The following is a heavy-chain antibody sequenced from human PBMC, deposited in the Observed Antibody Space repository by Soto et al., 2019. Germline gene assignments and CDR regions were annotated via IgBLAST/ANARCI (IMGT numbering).Heavy chain of an antibody. CDR2: IYWDGES. CDR3: AHRDSTGTTTYFDS. J-gene: IGHJ4*02. D-gene: IGHD1-1*01. CDR1: GFSFTTTRMG. Sequence: QITLEGAGPTLVKPTETLTLTCTFSGFSFTTTRMGVGWTRQPPGKALEWLAIIYWDGESRYNPLLRRRLTLTEDTYKNQVVLTMTNMDPKDTATYYCAHRDSTGTTTYFDSWGQGIPVTVAS. V-gene: IGHV2-5*02.